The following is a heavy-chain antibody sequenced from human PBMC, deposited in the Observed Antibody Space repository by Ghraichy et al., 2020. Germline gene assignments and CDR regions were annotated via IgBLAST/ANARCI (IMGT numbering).Heavy chain of an antibody. CDR2: IKSKTDGGTT. CDR3: TTASIAVAVGVKI. J-gene: IGHJ4*02. CDR1: GFTFSNAW. Sequence: GGSLRLSCAASGFTFSNAWMSWVRQAPGKGLEWVGRIKSKTDGGTTDYAAPVKGRFTISRDDSKNTLYLQMNSLKTEDTAVYYCTTASIAVAVGVKIWGQGTLVTVSS. V-gene: IGHV3-15*01. D-gene: IGHD6-19*01.